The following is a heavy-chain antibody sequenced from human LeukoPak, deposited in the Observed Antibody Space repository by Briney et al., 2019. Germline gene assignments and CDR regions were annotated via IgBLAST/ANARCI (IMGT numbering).Heavy chain of an antibody. D-gene: IGHD3-10*01. CDR3: ARGRVITMVRGVLVY. J-gene: IGHJ4*02. Sequence: GGSLRLSCAASGFTFSSYSMNWVRQAPGKGLEWVSYISSSSSTIYYADSVKGRFTISRDNAKNSLYLQMNSLRAEETAVYYCARGRVITMVRGVLVYWGQGTLVTVSS. CDR2: ISSSSSTI. CDR1: GFTFSSYS. V-gene: IGHV3-48*01.